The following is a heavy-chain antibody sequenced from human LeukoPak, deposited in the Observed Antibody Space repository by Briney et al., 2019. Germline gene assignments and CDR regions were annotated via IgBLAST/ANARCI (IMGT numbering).Heavy chain of an antibody. CDR1: GGTFSSYA. CDR3: ARGLLGWNYNGYFDL. D-gene: IGHD1-7*01. V-gene: IGHV1-69*05. J-gene: IGHJ2*01. Sequence: SVKVSCKASGGTFSSYAISWVRQAPGQGLEWMGGIIPIFGTANYAQKFQGRVTITTDESTSTAYMELSSLRSEDTAVYYCARGLLGWNYNGYFDLRGRGTLVTVSS. CDR2: IIPIFGTA.